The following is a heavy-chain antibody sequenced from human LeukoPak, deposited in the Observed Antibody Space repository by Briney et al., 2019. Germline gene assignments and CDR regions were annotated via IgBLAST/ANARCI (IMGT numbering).Heavy chain of an antibody. CDR1: GGSISSSSYY. J-gene: IGHJ5*02. CDR3: ARDRGLRLGELLVPNNWFDP. D-gene: IGHD3-16*01. CDR2: IYYSGST. V-gene: IGHV4-39*07. Sequence: SETLSLTCTVSGGSISSSSYYWGWIRQPPGKGLEWIGSIYYSGSTYYNPSLKSRVTISVDTSKNQFSLKLSSVTAADTAVYYCARDRGLRLGELLVPNNWFDPWGQGTLVTVSS.